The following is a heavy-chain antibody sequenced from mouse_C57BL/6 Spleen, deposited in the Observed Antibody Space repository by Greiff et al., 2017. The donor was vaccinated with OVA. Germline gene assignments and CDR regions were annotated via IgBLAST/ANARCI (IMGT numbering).Heavy chain of an antibody. CDR3: ARYVYYGYDYAMDY. V-gene: IGHV1-18*01. CDR1: GYTFTDYN. D-gene: IGHD2-2*01. CDR2: INPNNGGT. Sequence: EVQLQQSGPELVKPGASVKIPCKASGYTFTDYNMDWVKQSHGKSLEWIGDINPNNGGTIYNQKFKGKATLTVDKSSSTAYMELRSLTSEDTAGDYGARYVYYGYDYAMDYWGQGTSVTVSS. J-gene: IGHJ4*01.